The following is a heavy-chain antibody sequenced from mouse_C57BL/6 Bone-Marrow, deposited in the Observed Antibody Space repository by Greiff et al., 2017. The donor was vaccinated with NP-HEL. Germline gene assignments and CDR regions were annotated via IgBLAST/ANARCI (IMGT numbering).Heavy chain of an antibody. J-gene: IGHJ2*01. CDR1: GYTFTDYY. Sequence: LVESGAELVRPGASVKLSCKASGYTFTDYYINWVKQRPGQGLEWIARIYPGSGNTYYNEKFKGKATLTAEKSSSTAYMQLSSLTSEDSAVYFCAREDYYSNYWGQGTTLTVSS. V-gene: IGHV1-76*01. CDR3: AREDYYSNY. CDR2: IYPGSGNT. D-gene: IGHD2-5*01.